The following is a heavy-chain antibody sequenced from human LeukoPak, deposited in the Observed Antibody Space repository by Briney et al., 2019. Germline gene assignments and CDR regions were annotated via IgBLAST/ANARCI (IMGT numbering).Heavy chain of an antibody. CDR1: GGSFSGYY. D-gene: IGHD4-17*01. CDR2: IDHSGST. Sequence: SETLSLTCAVYGGSFSGYYWSWIRQPPGKGLEWIGEIDHSGSTNYNPSLKSRVTTSVDTSKNQFSLKLSSVTAADTAVYYCARVGTTVTASNWFDPWGQGTLVTVSS. J-gene: IGHJ5*02. CDR3: ARVGTTVTASNWFDP. V-gene: IGHV4-34*01.